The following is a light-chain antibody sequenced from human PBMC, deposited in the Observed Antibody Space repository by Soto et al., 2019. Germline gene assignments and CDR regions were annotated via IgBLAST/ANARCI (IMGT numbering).Light chain of an antibody. CDR1: QSLSSNY. Sequence: EIVLTQSPGTLSLSPGERATLSCRASQSLSSNYLAWHQQKTGQPPRLLIYGASSRATGIPDRFSGSGSGTDFTLTITRLEPEDFAVYYCQQYDTSPRTFGQGTKVEIK. CDR3: QQYDTSPRT. V-gene: IGKV3-20*01. CDR2: GAS. J-gene: IGKJ1*01.